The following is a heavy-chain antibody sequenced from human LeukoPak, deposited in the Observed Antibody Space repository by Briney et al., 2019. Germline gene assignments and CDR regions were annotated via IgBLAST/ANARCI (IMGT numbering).Heavy chain of an antibody. CDR1: GFTFSSYG. Sequence: GRSLRLSCAASGFTFSSYGMHWVRQAPGKGLEWVAVIWYDGSNKYYADSVKGRFTISRDNSKNTPYLQMNSLRAEDTAVYYCARDREQYYYYYGMDVWGQGTTVTVSS. CDR3: ARDREQYYYYYGMDV. V-gene: IGHV3-33*01. D-gene: IGHD1/OR15-1a*01. CDR2: IWYDGSNK. J-gene: IGHJ6*02.